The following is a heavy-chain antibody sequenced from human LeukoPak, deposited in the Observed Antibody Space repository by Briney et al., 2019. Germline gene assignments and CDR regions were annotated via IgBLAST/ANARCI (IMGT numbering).Heavy chain of an antibody. CDR1: GYIFTGYL. V-gene: IGHV5-51*01. Sequence: ESLKISCKGSGYIFTGYLIGWVRQMPGKGLEWMGIIYPGDSDTRYSPSFQGQVTISADKSISTAYLQWNSLKASDTAMYFCARRTSGTYLDYWGQGTLVTVSS. J-gene: IGHJ4*02. D-gene: IGHD1-1*01. CDR3: ARRTSGTYLDY. CDR2: IYPGDSDT.